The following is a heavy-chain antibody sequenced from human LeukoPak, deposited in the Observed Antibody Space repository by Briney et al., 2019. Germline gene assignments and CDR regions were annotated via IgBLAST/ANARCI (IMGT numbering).Heavy chain of an antibody. CDR2: IIPIFGTA. Sequence: SVKVSCKASGGTFSSYAISWVRQAPGQGLEWMGGIIPIFGTANYAQKFQGRVTITADESTSTAYMELNSQRSEDTAVYYCARVRQYYYDSSGYYHYFDYWGQGTLVTVSS. CDR3: ARVRQYYYDSSGYYHYFDY. D-gene: IGHD3-22*01. CDR1: GGTFSSYA. J-gene: IGHJ4*02. V-gene: IGHV1-69*13.